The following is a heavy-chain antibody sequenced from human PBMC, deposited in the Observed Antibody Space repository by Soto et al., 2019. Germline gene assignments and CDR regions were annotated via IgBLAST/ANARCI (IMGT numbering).Heavy chain of an antibody. V-gene: IGHV4-59*01. CDR3: ASERVKGSGSPSRYYYGMDV. D-gene: IGHD3-10*01. J-gene: IGHJ6*02. CDR2: ISYSGGA. Sequence: SETLSLTCIVSGGSINNYYWSWIRQPPGKGLEWIGYISYSGGANYNPSLNSRVTISLDTSKNQFSLMLSSVTAADTAVYYCASERVKGSGSPSRYYYGMDVWGQGTTVTV. CDR1: GGSINNYY.